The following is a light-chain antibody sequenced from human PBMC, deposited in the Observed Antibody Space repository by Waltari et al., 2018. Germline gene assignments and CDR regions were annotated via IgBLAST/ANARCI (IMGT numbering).Light chain of an antibody. CDR2: DVT. J-gene: IGLJ1*01. V-gene: IGLV2-8*01. Sequence: QSALTQPPSASGSPGQSVAISCPGTSSDVGAYNYVSWYQQHPGKAPKLIIYDVTKRPSGVPERFSGSKSDNTASLTVSGLQADDEADYHCSSYTGSTNNLYVFGTGTKVTVL. CDR3: SSYTGSTNNLYV. CDR1: SSDVGAYNY.